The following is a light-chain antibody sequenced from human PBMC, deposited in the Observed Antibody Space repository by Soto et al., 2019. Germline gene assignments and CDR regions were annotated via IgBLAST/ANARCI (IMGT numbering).Light chain of an antibody. Sequence: QSALTQPASVSGSPGQSITISCTGTSSDVGAYNYVSWYQQHPGKAPELIIFDVTNRPSGVSNRFSGSKSGNTASLTISGLQAEEETDYYCSSYTSSSIYVFGTGTKVTVL. CDR3: SSYTSSSIYV. CDR2: DVT. J-gene: IGLJ1*01. V-gene: IGLV2-14*01. CDR1: SSDVGAYNY.